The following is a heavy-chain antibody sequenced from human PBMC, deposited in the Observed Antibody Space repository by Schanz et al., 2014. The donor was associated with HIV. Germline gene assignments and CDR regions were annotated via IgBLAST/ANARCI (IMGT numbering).Heavy chain of an antibody. D-gene: IGHD3-10*01. J-gene: IGHJ6*02. CDR3: ASFFTGWELLGGYYYYAMDV. CDR1: GFTFSDYS. CDR2: INHNETT. Sequence: VQLLESGGGLVKPGGSLRLSCAGSGFTFSDYSMTWVRQPPGKGLEWIGEINHNETTNYNPSLKSRVTISVDTSRNPFSLKLSSVTAADTAVYYCASFFTGWELLGGYYYYAMDVWGQGTTVTVSS. V-gene: IGHV4-34*01.